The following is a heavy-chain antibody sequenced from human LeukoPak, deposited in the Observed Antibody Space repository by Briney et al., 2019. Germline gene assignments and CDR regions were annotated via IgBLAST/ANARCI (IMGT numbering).Heavy chain of an antibody. J-gene: IGHJ5*02. D-gene: IGHD3-22*01. Sequence: GGSLRLSCAASGFTFSSYEMNWVRQAPGKGLEWVSYISSSGRNIDYADSVKGRFTISRDNAKNSLFLQMNSLRAGDTAIYYCASEGSTSGFFSWGQGTLVTVSS. CDR3: ASEGSTSGFFS. V-gene: IGHV3-48*03. CDR1: GFTFSSYE. CDR2: ISSSGRNI.